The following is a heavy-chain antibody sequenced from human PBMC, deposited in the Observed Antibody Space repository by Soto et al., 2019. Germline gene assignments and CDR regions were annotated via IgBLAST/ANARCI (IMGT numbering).Heavy chain of an antibody. CDR2: INHSGST. V-gene: IGHV4-34*01. CDR3: ARGKYYYYGMDV. CDR1: GGSFSGYY. Sequence: QVPLQQWGAGLLKPSETLSLTCAVYGGSFSGYYWSWIRQPPGKGLEWIGEINHSGSTNYNPSLKSRVTISVDTSKNQFSLKLSSVTAADTAVYYCARGKYYYYGMDVWGQGTTVTVSS. J-gene: IGHJ6*02.